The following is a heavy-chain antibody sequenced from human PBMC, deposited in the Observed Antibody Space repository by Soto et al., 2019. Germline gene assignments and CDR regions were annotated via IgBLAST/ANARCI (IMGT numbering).Heavy chain of an antibody. CDR3: ASPGVSVSGEGV. D-gene: IGHD1-1*01. CDR2: ISASGANI. CDR1: GFTFSDYY. Sequence: GGSLRLSCVASGFTFSDYYMSWIRQAPGKGLEWISYISASGANIYYADSVQGRFTISRDNAKSSLHLHMNSLTADDTAVYYCASPGVSVSGEGVWGQGTLVTVSS. J-gene: IGHJ4*02. V-gene: IGHV3-11*01.